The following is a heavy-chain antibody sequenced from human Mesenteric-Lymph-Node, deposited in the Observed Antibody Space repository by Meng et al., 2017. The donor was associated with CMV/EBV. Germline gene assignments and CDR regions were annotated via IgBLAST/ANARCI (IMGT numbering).Heavy chain of an antibody. J-gene: IGHJ4*02. D-gene: IGHD3-16*01. CDR2: IKSKNDGGTA. Sequence: GESLKISCAASGFTFSNAWMSWVRQAPGKGLEWVGRIKSKNDGGTADYAAPVKGRFTISRDDSKSTLYLQMNSLKTEDTAVYYCTRDPRMGGGYWGQGTLVTVSS. V-gene: IGHV3-15*01. CDR1: GFTFSNAW. CDR3: TRDPRMGGGY.